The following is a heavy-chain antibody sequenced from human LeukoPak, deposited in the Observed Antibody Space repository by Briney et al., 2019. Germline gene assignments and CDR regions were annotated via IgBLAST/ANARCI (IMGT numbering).Heavy chain of an antibody. CDR2: ISSSSSYI. CDR3: AREFSDFWSGYYRGFDY. CDR1: GFTFSSYS. D-gene: IGHD3-3*01. V-gene: IGHV3-21*01. Sequence: GESLRLSCAASGFTFSSYSMNWVRQAPGKGLEWVSSISSSSSYIYYADSVKGRFTISRDNAKNSLYLQMNSLRAEDTAVYYCAREFSDFWSGYYRGFDYWGQGTLVTVSS. J-gene: IGHJ4*02.